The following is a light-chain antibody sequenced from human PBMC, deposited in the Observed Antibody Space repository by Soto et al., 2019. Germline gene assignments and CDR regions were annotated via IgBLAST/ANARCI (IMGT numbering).Light chain of an antibody. Sequence: QSVLTQPPSAYGTPGQRVTISCSGSSSNIGSKTVNWYQQLPGAPPKLLIYSNNQRPSVVPDRLSGSKSGTSASLAISGLQSEDEADYYCAAWDDSLNGYVVFGGGTKLTVL. CDR2: SNN. V-gene: IGLV1-44*01. J-gene: IGLJ2*01. CDR3: AAWDDSLNGYVV. CDR1: SSNIGSKT.